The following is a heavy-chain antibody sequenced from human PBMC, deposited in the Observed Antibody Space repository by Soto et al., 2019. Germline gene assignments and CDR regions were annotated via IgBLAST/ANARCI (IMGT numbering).Heavy chain of an antibody. CDR3: ARDQGPSGSYVAYHYYGLDV. CDR2: INPSGGST. J-gene: IGHJ6*02. D-gene: IGHD1-26*01. V-gene: IGHV1-46*01. CDR1: GYTFTSYY. Sequence: ASVKVSCKASGYTFTSYYMHWVRQAPGQGLEWMGIINPSGGSTSYAQKFQGRVTMTRDTSTSTVYMELSSLRSEDTAVYYCARDQGPSGSYVAYHYYGLDVWGQGTTVTVSS.